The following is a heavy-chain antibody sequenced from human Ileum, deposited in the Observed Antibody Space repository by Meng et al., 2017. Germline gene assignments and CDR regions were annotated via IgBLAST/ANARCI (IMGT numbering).Heavy chain of an antibody. CDR3: VRDGSYYFDY. CDR2: LNNDGSST. J-gene: IGHJ4*02. Sequence: GGSLRLSCVASGFTFSSYWMHWFRQAPGNGPVWVSCLNNDGSSTNYADSVKGRFTVSRDNAKNTLYLQMNSLRAEDTAVYYCVRDGSYYFDYWGQGTLVTVSS. D-gene: IGHD1-26*01. V-gene: IGHV3-74*01. CDR1: GFTFSSYW.